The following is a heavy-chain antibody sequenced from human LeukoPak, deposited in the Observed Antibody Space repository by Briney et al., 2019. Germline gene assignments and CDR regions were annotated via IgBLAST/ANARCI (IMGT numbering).Heavy chain of an antibody. Sequence: ASVKVSCKASGYTFTGYYMHWVRQAPGQGLEWMGWINPNSGGTNYAQKFQGRVTMTRDTSISTAYMELSRLRSDDTAVYYCARFETVAAKPFEYWGQGALVTVSS. CDR3: ARFETVAAKPFEY. J-gene: IGHJ4*02. V-gene: IGHV1-2*02. CDR1: GYTFTGYY. CDR2: INPNSGGT. D-gene: IGHD6-19*01.